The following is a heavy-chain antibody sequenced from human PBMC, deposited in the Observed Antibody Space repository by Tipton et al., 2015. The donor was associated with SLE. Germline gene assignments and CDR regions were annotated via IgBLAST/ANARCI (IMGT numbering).Heavy chain of an antibody. D-gene: IGHD1-20*01. CDR3: AMVITQVYLYGVDV. Sequence: TLSLTCDVTAYPISSSFYWGWIRQPPGKGLEWIGSIYHSGTTYYTPSLKSRVTISVDTSKNQFSLKLSSVTAADTAIYYCAMVITQVYLYGVDVWGRGTTVTVSS. V-gene: IGHV4-38-2*01. CDR2: IYHSGTT. J-gene: IGHJ6*02. CDR1: AYPISSSFY.